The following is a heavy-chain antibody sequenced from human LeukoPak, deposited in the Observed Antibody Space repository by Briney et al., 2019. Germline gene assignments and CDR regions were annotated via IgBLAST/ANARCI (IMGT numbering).Heavy chain of an antibody. CDR3: ARMSYDSKPV. CDR2: TYYRSKWFN. CDR1: GDSASSNSAA. V-gene: IGHV6-1*01. D-gene: IGHD2-8*01. Sequence: SQXXSLTXAXSGDSASSNSAAWNWFRQSPSSGLEWLGRTYYRSKWFNNYAVSVKSRITVSPDSSKNQFSLHLNSVTPEDTAVYYCARMSYDSKPVWGQGTLVTVSS. J-gene: IGHJ4*02.